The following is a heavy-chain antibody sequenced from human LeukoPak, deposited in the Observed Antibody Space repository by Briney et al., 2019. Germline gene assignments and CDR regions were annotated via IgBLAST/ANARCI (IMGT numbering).Heavy chain of an antibody. CDR3: AKTTAY. CDR2: VNQDGSQT. J-gene: IGHJ4*02. Sequence: GGSLRLSCAASGLTFSVYWMSCVRQAPGKGLEWVANVNQDGSQTSYVDSVKGRFTISRDNAKNSLYLQMNSLRVEDTAVYYCAKTTAYWGQGTLVTVSS. V-gene: IGHV3-7*01. CDR1: GLTFSVYW.